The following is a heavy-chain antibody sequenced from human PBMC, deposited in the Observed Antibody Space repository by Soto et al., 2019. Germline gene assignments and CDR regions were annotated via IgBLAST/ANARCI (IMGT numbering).Heavy chain of an antibody. CDR2: ISAYNGNT. Sequence: ASVKVSCKASGYTLTSYGISWVRQAPGQGLEWMGWISAYNGNTNYAQKLQGRVTMTTDTSTSTAYMELRSLRSDDTAVYYCARQGDSSGYYYGDFDYWGQGTLVTVSS. J-gene: IGHJ4*02. V-gene: IGHV1-18*01. CDR3: ARQGDSSGYYYGDFDY. D-gene: IGHD3-22*01. CDR1: GYTLTSYG.